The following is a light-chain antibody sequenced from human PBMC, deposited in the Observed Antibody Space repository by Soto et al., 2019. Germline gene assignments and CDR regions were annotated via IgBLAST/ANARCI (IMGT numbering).Light chain of an antibody. CDR3: CSYAASNTFV. Sequence: QSVLTQPRSVSGPPGQSVTISCTGTSSDVGGYNYVSWYQQYSGKAPKVMIYDVSKRPSGVPDRFSGSKSGNTASLTISGLQAEDEADYYCCSYAASNTFVSGTGTKVTVL. CDR2: DVS. CDR1: SSDVGGYNY. J-gene: IGLJ1*01. V-gene: IGLV2-11*01.